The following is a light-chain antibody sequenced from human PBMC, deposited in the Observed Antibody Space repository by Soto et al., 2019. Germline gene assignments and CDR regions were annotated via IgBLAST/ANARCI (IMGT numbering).Light chain of an antibody. CDR3: QQYNNSPPYT. J-gene: IGKJ2*01. Sequence: DIQMTQSPSTLSASVGDRVTIICRASQTISSWLAWYQQKGGQAPKLLISKASILDSGVPSRFSGSGSGTEFNLTISSLQPEDFATYYCQQYNNSPPYTFGQGTKLEIK. CDR1: QTISSW. CDR2: KAS. V-gene: IGKV1-5*03.